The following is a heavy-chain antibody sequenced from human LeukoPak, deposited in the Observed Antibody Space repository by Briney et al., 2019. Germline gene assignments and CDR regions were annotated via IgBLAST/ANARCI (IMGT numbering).Heavy chain of an antibody. V-gene: IGHV4-39*01. CDR2: IVFSWST. CDR1: GGSISSTSYY. J-gene: IGHJ6*03. D-gene: IGHD2-2*01. CDR3: ARHTIPGPAYYYYYMDV. Sequence: SETLSLTCTVPGGSISSTSYYWGWIRQPPGKGLEWIVTIVFSWSTYYNPSLGSRITISVDMSKNQYSLKLRSVTAADTAVYYCARHTIPGPAYYYYYMDVWGKGTTVTVSS.